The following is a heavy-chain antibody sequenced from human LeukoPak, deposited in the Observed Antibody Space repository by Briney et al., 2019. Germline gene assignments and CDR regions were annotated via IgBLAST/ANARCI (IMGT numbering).Heavy chain of an antibody. D-gene: IGHD3-22*01. CDR1: GFSVSSNY. CDR2: IKSKIDGGTT. V-gene: IGHV3-15*01. Sequence: GGSLRLSCAASGFSVSSNYMSWVRQAPGKGLEWVGRIKSKIDGGTTDYAAPVKGRFTISRDDSKNTLYLQMNSLKTEDTAVYYCTTDLNARGNYYDSSGYVSTIDYWGQGTLVTVSS. J-gene: IGHJ4*02. CDR3: TTDLNARGNYYDSSGYVSTIDY.